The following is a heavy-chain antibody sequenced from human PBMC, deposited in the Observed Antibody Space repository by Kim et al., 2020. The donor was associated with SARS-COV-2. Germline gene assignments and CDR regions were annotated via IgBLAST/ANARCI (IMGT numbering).Heavy chain of an antibody. D-gene: IGHD2-2*01. V-gene: IGHV4-59*09. J-gene: IGHJ4*02. Sequence: PSLKSRVTISVATSKNQFSLKLSSVTAADTAVYYCARGSAAVVPAADFDYWGQGTLVTVSS. CDR3: ARGSAAVVPAADFDY.